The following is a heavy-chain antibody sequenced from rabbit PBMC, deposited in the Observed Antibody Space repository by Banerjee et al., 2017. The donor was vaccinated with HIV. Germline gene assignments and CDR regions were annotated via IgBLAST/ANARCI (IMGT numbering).Heavy chain of an antibody. CDR2: IYTSSGNT. V-gene: IGHV1S45*01. CDR3: ARDLAAVTGWNFGL. D-gene: IGHD7-1*01. Sequence: QEQLVEYGGDLVQPEGSLTLTCEASGFDFSSNAMYWVRQAPGKGLESIACIYTSSGNTVYASWAKGRFTISRTSSTTVTLQMTSLTAADTATYFCARDLAAVTGWNFGLWGQGTLVTVS. J-gene: IGHJ4*01. CDR1: GFDFSSNA.